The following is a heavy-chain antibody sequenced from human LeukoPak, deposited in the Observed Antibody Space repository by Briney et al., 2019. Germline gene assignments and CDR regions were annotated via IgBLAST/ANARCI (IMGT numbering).Heavy chain of an antibody. J-gene: IGHJ4*02. Sequence: GGSLRLSCATSGFAFSIYGMNWVRQAPGKGLEWVAIIWNDGSDQYYSDSVKGRFSISRDNAKNSLYLQMNSLRAEDTAVYYCARDIDYWGQGTLVTVSS. CDR2: IWNDGSDQ. CDR3: ARDIDY. V-gene: IGHV3-33*01. CDR1: GFAFSIYG.